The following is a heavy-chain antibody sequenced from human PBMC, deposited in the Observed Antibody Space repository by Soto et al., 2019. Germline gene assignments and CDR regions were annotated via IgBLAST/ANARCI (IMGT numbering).Heavy chain of an antibody. CDR2: MYYSGGG. D-gene: IGHD6-13*01. Sequence: ASETLSLTCTVSGGSISSSSYFWGWIRQPPGKGLEWIGSMYYSGGGNYNPSLKSRVTISVDTSRNQFSLRLISVTAADTGVYYCASRSFSSSFETYGMDVWGQGTKVTVSS. J-gene: IGHJ6*02. CDR1: GGSISSSSYF. V-gene: IGHV4-39*01. CDR3: ASRSFSSSFETYGMDV.